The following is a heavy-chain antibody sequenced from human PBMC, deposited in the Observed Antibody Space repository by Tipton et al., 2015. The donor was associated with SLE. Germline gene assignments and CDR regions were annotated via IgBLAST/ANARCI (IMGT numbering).Heavy chain of an antibody. J-gene: IGHJ4*02. Sequence: QSGAEVKKPGASVKVSCKASGYTFTSSGISWVRQAPGQGLEWVGWISTYDDNTNYAQRFQGRVTMTRDTSTSTVYMELSSLGSEDTAIYYCARDRDWYYGPAADYWGQGTLLTVSS. V-gene: IGHV1-18*01. CDR1: GYTFTSSG. CDR2: ISTYDDNT. CDR3: ARDRDWYYGPAADY. D-gene: IGHD1-7*01.